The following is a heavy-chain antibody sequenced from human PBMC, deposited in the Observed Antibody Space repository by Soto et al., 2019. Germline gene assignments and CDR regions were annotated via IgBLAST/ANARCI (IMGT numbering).Heavy chain of an antibody. CDR2: ISAYNGNT. J-gene: IGHJ6*02. D-gene: IGHD5-18*01. Sequence: ASVKVSCKASGYTFTSYGISWVRQAPGQGLEWMGWISAYNGNTNYAQKFQGRVTITADESTSTAYMELSSLRSEDTAVYYCARVAAMATYGMDVWGQGTTVTVSS. CDR1: GYTFTSYG. V-gene: IGHV1-18*01. CDR3: ARVAAMATYGMDV.